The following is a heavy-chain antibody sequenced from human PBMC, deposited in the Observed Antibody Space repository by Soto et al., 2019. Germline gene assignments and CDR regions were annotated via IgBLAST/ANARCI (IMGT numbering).Heavy chain of an antibody. CDR2: ISAHNGNT. Sequence: QVHLVQSGAEVKKPGASVKVSCKASGYTFTSYVITWVRQAPGQGLEWMGWISAHNGNTDYAQKLQGRVLVTRDTSTSTAYMELRSRRSDDTAVYDCARGRYGDYWGQGARVTVSS. D-gene: IGHD1-1*01. CDR3: ARGRYGDY. V-gene: IGHV1-18*01. CDR1: GYTFTSYV. J-gene: IGHJ4*02.